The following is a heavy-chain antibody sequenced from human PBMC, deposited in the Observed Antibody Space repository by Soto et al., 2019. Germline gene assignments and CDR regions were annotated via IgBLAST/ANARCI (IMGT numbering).Heavy chain of an antibody. CDR3: ARDLRSHFDY. CDR1: GFTFSTYW. Sequence: GGSLRLSCAASGFTFSTYWMHWVRQAPGEGLVWVSAIKNDGARTSYADSVKGRFTISRDNAKNTLYLQLNNLRAEDTAVYYCARDLRSHFDYWGHGTLVTVSS. V-gene: IGHV3-74*01. J-gene: IGHJ4*01. CDR2: IKNDGART.